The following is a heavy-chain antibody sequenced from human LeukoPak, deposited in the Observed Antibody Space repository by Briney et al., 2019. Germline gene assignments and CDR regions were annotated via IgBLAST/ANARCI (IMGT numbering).Heavy chain of an antibody. Sequence: ASVKVSCKASGYTFTGYYMHWVRQAPGQGLEWMARINPNSGGTNYAQKFQGRVTMTRDTSISTAYMELSRLRSDDTAVYYCARVGITMIASDYWGQGTLASVSS. CDR1: GYTFTGYY. CDR3: ARVGITMIASDY. CDR2: INPNSGGT. J-gene: IGHJ4*02. V-gene: IGHV1-2*06. D-gene: IGHD3-22*01.